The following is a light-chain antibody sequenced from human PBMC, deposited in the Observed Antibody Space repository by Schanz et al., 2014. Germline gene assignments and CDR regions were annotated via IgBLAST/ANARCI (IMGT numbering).Light chain of an antibody. CDR1: QSVTSNS. V-gene: IGKV3-20*01. CDR3: QQYRSSPFT. J-gene: IGKJ3*01. Sequence: EIVLTQSPGTLSLSPGERATLSCRASQSVTSNSLAWYQQKPGQAPRLLIYGASSRATGIPDRFTGSGSGTDFTLTISRLEPEDFAVYYCQQYRSSPFTFGPGTKVDIK. CDR2: GAS.